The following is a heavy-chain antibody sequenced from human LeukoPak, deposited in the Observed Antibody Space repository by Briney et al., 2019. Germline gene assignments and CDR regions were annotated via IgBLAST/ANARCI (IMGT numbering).Heavy chain of an antibody. V-gene: IGHV3-23*01. CDR2: ISGSGAYT. Sequence: RGSLRLSCAASGFTFDNYAMNWVRQAPGKGLEWVLGISGSGAYTYYADSVKGRFTISRDNSKNTLYLQLDSLSGEDTAIYYCARDTSFNYGAHAMDVWGQGTTVTVSS. CDR3: ARDTSFNYGAHAMDV. CDR1: GFTFDNYA. J-gene: IGHJ6*02. D-gene: IGHD4/OR15-4a*01.